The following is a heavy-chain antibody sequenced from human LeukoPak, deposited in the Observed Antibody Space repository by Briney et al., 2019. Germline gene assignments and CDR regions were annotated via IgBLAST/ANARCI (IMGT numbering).Heavy chain of an antibody. CDR3: ARPYYDSSGYYHDAFDI. CDR2: INHSGST. J-gene: IGHJ3*02. Sequence: GSLRLSCTVSGFTVSSNSMSWVRQPPGKGLEWIGEINHSGSTNYNPSLKSRVTISVDTSKNQFSLKLSSVTAADTAVYYCARPYYDSSGYYHDAFDIWGQGTMVTVSS. V-gene: IGHV4-34*01. D-gene: IGHD3-22*01. CDR1: GFTVSSNS.